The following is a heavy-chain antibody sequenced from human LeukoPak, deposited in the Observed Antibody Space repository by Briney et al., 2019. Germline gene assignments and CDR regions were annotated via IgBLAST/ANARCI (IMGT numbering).Heavy chain of an antibody. D-gene: IGHD3-22*01. V-gene: IGHV3-33*01. CDR1: GFTFSSYG. CDR3: ARTYYYDSSGYYYVFPMDV. CDR2: IEYDGSNK. J-gene: IGHJ6*04. Sequence: QSGGSLRLSCAASGFTFSSYGMHWVRQAPGKGLEWVAFIEYDGSNKYYADSVKGRFTISRDNAKNSLYLQMNSLRAEDTAVYYCARTYYYDSSGYYYVFPMDVWGKGTTVTISS.